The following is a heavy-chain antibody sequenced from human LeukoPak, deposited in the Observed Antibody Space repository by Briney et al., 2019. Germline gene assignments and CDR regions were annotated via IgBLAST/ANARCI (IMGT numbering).Heavy chain of an antibody. V-gene: IGHV1-69*13. CDR3: ARSSDVGVVPAASPVFPWDQNYYYYYMDV. Sequence: ASVKVSCKASGGTFSSYAISWVRQAPGQGLEWMGGIIPIFGTANYAQKFQGRVTITADESTSTAYMELSSLRSEDTAVYYCARSSDVGVVPAASPVFPWDQNYYYYYMDVWGKGTTVTVSS. CDR1: GGTFSSYA. J-gene: IGHJ6*03. CDR2: IIPIFGTA. D-gene: IGHD2-2*01.